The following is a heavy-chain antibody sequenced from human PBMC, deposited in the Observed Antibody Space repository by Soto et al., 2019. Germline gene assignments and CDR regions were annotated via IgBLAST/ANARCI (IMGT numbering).Heavy chain of an antibody. J-gene: IGHJ4*02. CDR3: ARGGGSDSFDY. D-gene: IGHD1-26*01. Sequence: LSETLSLTCTVSGASITFGGYSWSWIRQTPGKGLEWIGYINHLETTFYNPSFESRLTLSIDRAKNQFSLKLHSMSAADRAVYFCARGGGSDSFDYWGQGILVTVSS. CDR2: INHLETT. CDR1: GASITFGGYS. V-gene: IGHV4-30-2*01.